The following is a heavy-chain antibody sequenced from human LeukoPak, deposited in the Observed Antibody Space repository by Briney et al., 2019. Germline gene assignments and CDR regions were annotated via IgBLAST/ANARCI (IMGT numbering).Heavy chain of an antibody. Sequence: GGSLRLSCAASGFTFSSYGMHWVRQAPGKGLEWVAFIRYDGSNKYYADSVKGRFTISRDNSKNTLYLQMNSLRAEDTAVCYCAKDRFLWFGESSWYFDYWGQGALVTVSS. CDR1: GFTFSSYG. V-gene: IGHV3-30*02. CDR2: IRYDGSNK. D-gene: IGHD3-10*01. CDR3: AKDRFLWFGESSWYFDY. J-gene: IGHJ4*02.